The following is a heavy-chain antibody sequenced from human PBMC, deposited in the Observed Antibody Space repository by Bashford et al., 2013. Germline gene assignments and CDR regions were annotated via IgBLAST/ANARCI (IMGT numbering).Heavy chain of an antibody. Sequence: IVWVRQAPGQGLEWMGWISVSNGQTNYAQKVQGRVTLTTDTSTATAYMELRSLTSDDTAVYYCARGGLNYYDISGYYSSFDFWGQGTLVTVSS. CDR3: ARGGLNYYDISGYYSSFDF. J-gene: IGHJ4*02. D-gene: IGHD3-22*01. V-gene: IGHV1-18*01. CDR2: ISVSNGQT.